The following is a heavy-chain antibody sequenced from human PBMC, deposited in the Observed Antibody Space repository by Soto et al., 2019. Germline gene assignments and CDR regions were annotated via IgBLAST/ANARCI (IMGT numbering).Heavy chain of an antibody. V-gene: IGHV3-23*01. CDR2: ISGSGGST. D-gene: IGHD2-21*02. J-gene: IGHJ5*02. CDR3: AKDQYVVVTTNWFDP. Sequence: EVQLLEFGGGLVQPGGSLRLSCAASGFTFSSYAMSWVRQAPGKGLEWVAVISGSGGSTYYADSGKGRFTISRANPKNTLYLQMNSLRAEDTAVYYCAKDQYVVVTTNWFDPWGQGTLVTVSS. CDR1: GFTFSSYA.